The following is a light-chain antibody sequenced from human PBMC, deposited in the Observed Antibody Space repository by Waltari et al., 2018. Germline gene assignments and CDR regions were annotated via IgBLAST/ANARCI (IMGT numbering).Light chain of an antibody. J-gene: IGLJ2*01. V-gene: IGLV1-44*01. Sequence: QSLLTQTPSMSEAPGQTVVISCSGRASNIGFNAVLWYQQVPGMAPQLLIFNTRVQCAGVPGRFSGTKFPASASLTISGLQPDDEATYYCAVWESDLNALLFGGGTALTVL. CDR1: ASNIGFNA. CDR3: AVWESDLNALL. CDR2: NTR.